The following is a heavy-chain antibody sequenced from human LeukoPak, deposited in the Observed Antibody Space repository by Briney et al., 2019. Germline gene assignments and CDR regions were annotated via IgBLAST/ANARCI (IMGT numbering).Heavy chain of an antibody. CDR3: AREQLTWYYFGY. D-gene: IGHD2-8*02. CDR1: GFTFSNYW. J-gene: IGHJ4*02. V-gene: IGHV3-7*01. CDR2: IKQDGSEK. Sequence: GGSLRLSCAASGFTFSNYWMSWVRQAPWKGLEWVANIKQDGSEKYYVDSEKGRFTISRDNAKNSLYLQMNSLRAEDTAVYYCAREQLTWYYFGYWGQGTLVTVSS.